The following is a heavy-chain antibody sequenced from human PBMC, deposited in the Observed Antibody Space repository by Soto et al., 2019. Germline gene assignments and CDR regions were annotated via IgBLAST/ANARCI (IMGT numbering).Heavy chain of an antibody. CDR3: AIGGAYCYGDCTRAH. V-gene: IGHV3-23*04. J-gene: IGHJ4*02. D-gene: IGHD2-21*02. CDR1: GFTFSSYG. Sequence: EVQVVQSGGGSVQPGGSLRLSCEASGFTFSSYGMTWVRQAPGKGLEWVAGISGSGVDTKYADSVKGRFIIARDNSMNKVYLQMNNLRVEDTDVYFCAIGGAYCYGDCTRAHWGQGTLVTVSS. CDR2: ISGSGVDT.